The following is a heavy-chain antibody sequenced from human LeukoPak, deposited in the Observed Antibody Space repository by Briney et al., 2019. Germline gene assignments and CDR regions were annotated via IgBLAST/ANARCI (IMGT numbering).Heavy chain of an antibody. Sequence: GESLKISCKGSGYSFTSYWIGWVRQMPGKGLEWMGIIYPGDSDTRYSPSFQGQVTISADKSISTAYLQWSSLKALDTAMYYCARRRAYGDYVVAALDYWGQGTLVTVSS. CDR1: GYSFTSYW. CDR2: IYPGDSDT. J-gene: IGHJ4*02. CDR3: ARRRAYGDYVVAALDY. V-gene: IGHV5-51*01. D-gene: IGHD4-17*01.